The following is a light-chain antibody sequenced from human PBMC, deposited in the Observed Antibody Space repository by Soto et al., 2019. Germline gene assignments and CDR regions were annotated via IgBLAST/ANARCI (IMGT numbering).Light chain of an antibody. CDR2: STN. CDR1: SGSVSTSYY. J-gene: IGLJ3*02. CDR3: VLYMGSGISV. Sequence: QTVVTQEPSFSVSPGGTVTLTCGLTSGSVSTSYYPSWYQQTPGQAPRTLIYSTNTRSSGVPDRFSGSILGNKAALTITGAQADDECDYHCVLYMGSGISVFGGGTQLTVL. V-gene: IGLV8-61*01.